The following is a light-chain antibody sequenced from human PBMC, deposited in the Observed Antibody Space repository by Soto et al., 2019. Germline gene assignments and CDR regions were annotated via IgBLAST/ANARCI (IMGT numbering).Light chain of an antibody. J-gene: IGKJ4*01. CDR2: DAS. CDR3: QQRSNWPPLT. V-gene: IGKV3-11*01. Sequence: EIFLTQSPSTLSLSPEERATLSCRDSQSVSSYLAWYQQKPGQAPRLLIYDASNRATGIPARFSGSGSGTDFTLTISSLEPEDFAVYYCQQRSNWPPLTFGGGTKVDIK. CDR1: QSVSSY.